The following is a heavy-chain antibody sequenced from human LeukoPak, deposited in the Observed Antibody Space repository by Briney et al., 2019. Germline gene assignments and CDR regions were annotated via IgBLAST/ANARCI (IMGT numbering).Heavy chain of an antibody. D-gene: IGHD4-11*01. CDR2: ISISNNAI. Sequence: PGGSLRLSCAAYGFFFSRYSMNWVRQAPGKGLEWNSYISISNNAIYYAASVEGRFTTSTDNPNTSLYLQMNSLRDADTAVYYCARGEAALTSHLDFWGQGTLVTVSS. CDR1: GFFFSRYS. V-gene: IGHV3-48*02. CDR3: ARGEAALTSHLDF. J-gene: IGHJ4*02.